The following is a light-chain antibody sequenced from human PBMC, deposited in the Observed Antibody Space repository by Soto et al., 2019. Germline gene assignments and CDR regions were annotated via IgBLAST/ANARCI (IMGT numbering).Light chain of an antibody. CDR3: QQYNSWPLT. J-gene: IGKJ4*01. V-gene: IGKV3-20*01. Sequence: LPGERGTLSCRASQSFGSSCLAWYQQKPGQAPRVLIYSTSSRTAGIPDRFSGSGSGPDFTLTISSLEPEDFAVYYCQQYNSWPLTFGGGTKVDIK. CDR1: QSFGSSC. CDR2: STS.